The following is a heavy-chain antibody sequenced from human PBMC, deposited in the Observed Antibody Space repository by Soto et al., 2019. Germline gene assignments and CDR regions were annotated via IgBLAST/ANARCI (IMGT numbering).Heavy chain of an antibody. D-gene: IGHD6-13*01. Sequence: DVQLLQSGGGLIQPGGSLRLSCAASGFSFSSCAMSWVRQAPGKGLEWVSVISGSGRSTDYADSVKGRFTMSRDNSKNMVFLQMNGLSAEDTAVYYCAKHTLFSDSWYEDYWGQGTLVTVSS. CDR3: AKHTLFSDSWYEDY. CDR1: GFSFSSCA. J-gene: IGHJ4*02. V-gene: IGHV3-23*01. CDR2: ISGSGRST.